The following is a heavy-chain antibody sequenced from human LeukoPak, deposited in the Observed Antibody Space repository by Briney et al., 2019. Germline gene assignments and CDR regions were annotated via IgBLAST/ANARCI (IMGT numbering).Heavy chain of an antibody. CDR2: IYHSGGT. J-gene: IGHJ4*02. D-gene: IGHD5-18*01. CDR3: AGHKGYGFDY. V-gene: IGHV4-4*02. CDR1: GASINSTKW. Sequence: SGTLSLTCAVSGASINSTKWWTWVRQPPGKGLEWIGEIYHSGGTNYNPSLKSRVTISADKSRNQFSLKLNSVTAADTAVYYCAGHKGYGFDYWGQGTLVTVSS.